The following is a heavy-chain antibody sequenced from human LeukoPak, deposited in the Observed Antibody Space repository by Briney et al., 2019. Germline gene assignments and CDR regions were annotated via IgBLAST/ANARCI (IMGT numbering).Heavy chain of an antibody. CDR3: ARAPNPDFFDD. CDR2: IYYSGST. D-gene: IGHD2-8*01. CDR1: SGSIRTSY. V-gene: IGHV4-59*01. Sequence: SETLSLTCTVSSGSIRTSYCSWIRQPPGKGLEWIGYIYYSGSTNYNPSLKSRVTISVDTSRNQFSLKLSSVTAADTAVYYCARAPNPDFFDDWGQGTLDTVSS. J-gene: IGHJ4*02.